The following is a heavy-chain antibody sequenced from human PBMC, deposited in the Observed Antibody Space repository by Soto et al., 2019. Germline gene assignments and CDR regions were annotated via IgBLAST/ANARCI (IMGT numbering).Heavy chain of an antibody. CDR2: IYPGDSDT. V-gene: IGHV5-51*01. J-gene: IGHJ6*02. CDR1: GYNFTNYW. D-gene: IGHD4-17*01. CDR3: ARQEGPTVPFYYGMDV. Sequence: GESLKISCKGSGYNFTNYWIGWVRQMPGKGLEWMGIIYPGDSDTRYSPSFQGQVTISADKSISAAYLQWSSLKASDTAMCYCARQEGPTVPFYYGMDVWGQGTTVTVSS.